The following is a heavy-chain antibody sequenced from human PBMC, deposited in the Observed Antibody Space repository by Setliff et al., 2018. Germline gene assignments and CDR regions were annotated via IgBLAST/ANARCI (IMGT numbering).Heavy chain of an antibody. J-gene: IGHJ5*02. CDR1: GFTFSSYE. V-gene: IGHV3-48*03. D-gene: IGHD6-25*01. Sequence: PGGSLRLSCTTSGFTFSSYEVNWVRQAPGKGLEWVSYISSSGTTKHYADSVRGRFTISRDNAQNTLYLHMNNLRAEDTAVFYCVPGRGSWGQGALVTVSS. CDR2: ISSSGTTK. CDR3: VPGRGS.